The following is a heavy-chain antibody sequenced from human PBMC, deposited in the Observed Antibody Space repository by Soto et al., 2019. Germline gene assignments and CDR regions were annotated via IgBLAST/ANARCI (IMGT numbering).Heavy chain of an antibody. CDR2: IYSGGST. Sequence: EVQLVETGGGLIQPGGSLRLSCAASGFTVSSNYMSWVRQAPGKGLEWVSVIYSGGSTYYADSVKGRFTISRDNSKNTLYLQMNSLRAEDTAGYYCAREEVTAAFDPWGQGTLVTVSS. CDR1: GFTVSSNY. J-gene: IGHJ5*02. V-gene: IGHV3-53*02. CDR3: AREEVTAAFDP. D-gene: IGHD2-21*02.